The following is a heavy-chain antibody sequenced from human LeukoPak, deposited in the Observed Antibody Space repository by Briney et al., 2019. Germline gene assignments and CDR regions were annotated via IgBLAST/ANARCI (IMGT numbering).Heavy chain of an antibody. J-gene: IGHJ4*02. CDR1: GGSISSYY. V-gene: IGHV4-59*01. Sequence: SETLSLTCTVSGGSISSYYWSWIRQPPGKGLEWIGYIYYSGSTNYNPSLKSRVTISVDTSKNQFSLKLGSVTAADTAVYYCARVLEYSSGWYFDYWGQGTLVTVSS. D-gene: IGHD6-19*01. CDR3: ARVLEYSSGWYFDY. CDR2: IYYSGST.